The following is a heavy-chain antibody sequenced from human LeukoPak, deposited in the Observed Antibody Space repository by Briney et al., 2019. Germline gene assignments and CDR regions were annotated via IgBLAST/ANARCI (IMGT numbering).Heavy chain of an antibody. Sequence: PGGSLRLSCAASGFTFSSYWMSWVRQAPGKGLEWVANIKQDGSEKYYVDSVKGRFTISRDNAKNSLYLQMNSLRAEDTAVYYCARESPLIAVAETYFDYWGQGTLVTVSS. CDR1: GFTFSSYW. CDR2: IKQDGSEK. CDR3: ARESPLIAVAETYFDY. V-gene: IGHV3-7*01. J-gene: IGHJ4*02. D-gene: IGHD6-19*01.